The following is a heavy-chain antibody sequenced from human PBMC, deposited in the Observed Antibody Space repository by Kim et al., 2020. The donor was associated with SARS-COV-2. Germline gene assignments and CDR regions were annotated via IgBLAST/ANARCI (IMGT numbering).Heavy chain of an antibody. J-gene: IGHJ6*02. CDR3: ARNTYGMDV. V-gene: IGHV4-34*01. CDR1: GGSFSGYY. CDR2: INHSGST. Sequence: SETLSLTCAVYGGSFSGYYWSWIRQPPGKGLEWIGEINHSGSTNYNPSLKSRVTISVDTSKNQFSLKLSSVTAADTAVYYCARNTYGMDVWGQGTTVTVSS.